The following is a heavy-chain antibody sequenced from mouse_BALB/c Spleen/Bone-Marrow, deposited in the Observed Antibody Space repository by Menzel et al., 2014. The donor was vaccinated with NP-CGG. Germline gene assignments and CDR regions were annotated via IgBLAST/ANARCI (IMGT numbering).Heavy chain of an antibody. CDR3: ARAGRYDGNFDY. Sequence: EAMLVESGGGLVKPGGSLKLSCAASGFTFSSCAMSWVRQTPERRLEWVATISSGGSYTYCLDSVKGRFTISRDNAKNTLYLQMSSLRSKDTAMYYCARAGRYDGNFDYWGQGTTLTVSS. CDR1: GFTFSSCA. V-gene: IGHV5-9-1*01. D-gene: IGHD2-14*01. CDR2: ISSGGSYT. J-gene: IGHJ2*01.